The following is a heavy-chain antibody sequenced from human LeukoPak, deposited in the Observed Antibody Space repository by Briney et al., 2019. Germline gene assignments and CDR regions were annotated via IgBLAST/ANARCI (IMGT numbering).Heavy chain of an antibody. CDR2: IIPILGIA. D-gene: IGHD2-15*01. CDR3: ARESACSGGSCPLLSGFDP. V-gene: IGHV1-69*04. Sequence: SVKVSCRASGGTFSSYAISWVRQAPGQGLEWMGRIIPILGIANYAQKFQGRVTITADKSTSTAYMELSSLRSEDTAVYYCARESACSGGSCPLLSGFDPWGQGTLVTVSS. J-gene: IGHJ5*02. CDR1: GGTFSSYA.